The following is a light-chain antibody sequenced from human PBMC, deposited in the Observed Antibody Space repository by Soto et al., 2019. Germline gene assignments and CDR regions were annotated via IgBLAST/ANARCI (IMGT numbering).Light chain of an antibody. CDR2: GAS. V-gene: IGKV3-20*01. J-gene: IGKJ1*01. CDR1: QTVSSNY. CDR3: QQYGSSPRT. Sequence: IVLTQSPCTLSWSPGEGATLSCCASQTVSSNYLAWYQQRNGQAPRPVIYGASSRATGIPDRFSGSGYGTDFNLTISRLETEDFAVYYCQQYGSSPRTFGQGTKVDIK.